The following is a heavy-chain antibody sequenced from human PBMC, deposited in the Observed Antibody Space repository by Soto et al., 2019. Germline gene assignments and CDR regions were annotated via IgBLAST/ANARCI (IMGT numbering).Heavy chain of an antibody. V-gene: IGHV1-69*06. Sequence: SVKVSCQASGGTFNNYVMNWVRQAPGQGLEWMAGIIPIFGTPNYAQKFQGRVTITADKSTSTAYMELNSLRSEDTAVYYCAGRCDGTNCLAHFDYWGQGTLVTVSS. CDR1: GGTFNNYV. CDR2: IIPIFGTP. J-gene: IGHJ4*02. CDR3: AGRCDGTNCLAHFDY. D-gene: IGHD2-2*01.